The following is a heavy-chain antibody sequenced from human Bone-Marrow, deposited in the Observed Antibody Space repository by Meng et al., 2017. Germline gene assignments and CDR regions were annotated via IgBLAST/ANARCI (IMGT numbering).Heavy chain of an antibody. CDR3: ARGGGFGELPDDY. D-gene: IGHD3-10*01. V-gene: IGHV4-34*01. CDR1: GGSFSGYY. CDR2: INHSGST. Sequence: GSLRLSCAVYGGSFSGYYWSWIRQPPGKGLEWIGEINHSGSTNYNPSLKSRVTISADTSKNQFSLKLSSVTAADTAVYYCARGGGFGELPDDYWGQGTLVTVSS. J-gene: IGHJ4*02.